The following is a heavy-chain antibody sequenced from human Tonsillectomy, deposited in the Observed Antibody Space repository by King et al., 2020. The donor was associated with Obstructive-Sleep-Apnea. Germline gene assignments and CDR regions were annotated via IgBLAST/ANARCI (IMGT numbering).Heavy chain of an antibody. Sequence: VTLKESGPALVKPTQTLTLTCTFSGFSLSTSGMCVSWIRQPPGKALEWLARIDWDDDKLYSTSLKTRLTISKDTSKNQVVLTMTNMDPVDTATYYCARFPAGMGVGLYAMDVWGQGTTVTVSS. J-gene: IGHJ6*02. V-gene: IGHV2-70*04. CDR2: IDWDDDK. D-gene: IGHD3-3*01. CDR1: GFSLSTSGMC. CDR3: ARFPAGMGVGLYAMDV.